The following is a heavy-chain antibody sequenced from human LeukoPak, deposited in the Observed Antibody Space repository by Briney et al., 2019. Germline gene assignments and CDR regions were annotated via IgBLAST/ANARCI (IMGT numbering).Heavy chain of an antibody. D-gene: IGHD6-13*01. CDR1: GYNFPIYW. V-gene: IGHV5-51*01. CDR3: ARQGAAGKYYYYYMDV. J-gene: IGHJ6*03. CDR2: IYPDDSNT. Sequence: GESLKISCQGSGYNFPIYWIGWVRQMPGQGLEWMGIIYPDDSNTIYGPSFQGQVTISADKSINTAYLEWGSLKASDTAIYYCARQGAAGKYYYYYMDVWSKGTTVTVSS.